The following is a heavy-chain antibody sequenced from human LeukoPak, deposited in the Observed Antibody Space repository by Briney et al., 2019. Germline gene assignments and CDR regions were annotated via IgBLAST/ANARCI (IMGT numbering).Heavy chain of an antibody. V-gene: IGHV3-74*01. Sequence: GGSLRLSCAASGFTFSNYWMHWARQAPGKGLVYVSRINTDGSSTSYADSVKGRFTISRDNAKNTLYLQMNSLRAEDTAVYYCARATFRVGTTSAPGDYWGQGTLVTVSS. J-gene: IGHJ4*02. CDR1: GFTFSNYW. CDR3: ARATFRVGTTSAPGDY. D-gene: IGHD1-26*01. CDR2: INTDGSST.